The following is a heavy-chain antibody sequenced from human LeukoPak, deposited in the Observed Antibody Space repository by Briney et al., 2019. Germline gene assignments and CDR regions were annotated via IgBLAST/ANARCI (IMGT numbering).Heavy chain of an antibody. CDR3: ARDHFYVWGSYRYIFDL. J-gene: IGHJ4*02. D-gene: IGHD3-16*02. CDR1: GFTFSSYA. V-gene: IGHV3-23*01. Sequence: GGSLRLSCAASGFTFSSYAMSWVRQAPGKGLEWVSAISGSGGSTYYADSVKGRFTISRDNTKNSLYLQMNSLRAEDTAVYYCARDHFYVWGSYRYIFDLWGQGTLVTVSS. CDR2: ISGSGGST.